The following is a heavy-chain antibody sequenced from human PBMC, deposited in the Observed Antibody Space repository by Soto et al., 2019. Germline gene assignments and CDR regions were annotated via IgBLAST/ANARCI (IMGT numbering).Heavy chain of an antibody. D-gene: IGHD4-17*01. CDR1: GFTFSSYA. Sequence: QVQLVESGGGVVQPGRSLRLSCAASGFTFSSYAMHWVRQAPGKGLEWVAVISYDGSNKYYADSVKGRFTISRDNSKNTLYLQMNSLRAEDTAVYYCARSSLLRWLYTDDWGQGTLVTVSS. CDR2: ISYDGSNK. V-gene: IGHV3-30-3*01. J-gene: IGHJ4*02. CDR3: ARSSLLRWLYTDD.